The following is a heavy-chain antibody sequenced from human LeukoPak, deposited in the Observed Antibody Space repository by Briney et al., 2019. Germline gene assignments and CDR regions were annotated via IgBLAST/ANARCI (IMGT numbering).Heavy chain of an antibody. CDR1: GYTFITHD. V-gene: IGHV1-8*01. D-gene: IGHD2-2*01. CDR3: LXGLLYPPDF. J-gene: IGHJ4*02. CDR2: MSPNTGAT. Sequence: ASVKVSCKASGYTFITHDINWVRQAPGQGLEWMGWMSPNTGATGYAQKFRDRVTMSSNTSDSTAYLELDRLTFDDTAVYFCLXGLLYPPDFWXQGTLVTVPS.